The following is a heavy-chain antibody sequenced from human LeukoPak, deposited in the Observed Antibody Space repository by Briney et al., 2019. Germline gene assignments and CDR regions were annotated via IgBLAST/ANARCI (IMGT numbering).Heavy chain of an antibody. V-gene: IGHV3-7*01. CDR1: GFTFSDYW. CDR3: ARRYFDS. Sequence: GGSLRLSWAASGFTFSDYWMSWVRQAPGKGLEWVANIKQDGSEIYYVASVKGRFTISRDNTKNSLYLQMNSLRAEDTAVYYCARRYFDSWGQGTLLTVSS. J-gene: IGHJ4*02. CDR2: IKQDGSEI.